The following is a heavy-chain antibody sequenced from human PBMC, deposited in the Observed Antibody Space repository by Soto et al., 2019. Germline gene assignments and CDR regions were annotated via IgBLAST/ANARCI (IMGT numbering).Heavy chain of an antibody. CDR3: TRETRIQLGYYYYGMDV. CDR1: GFTFGDYA. V-gene: IGHV3-49*03. J-gene: IGHJ6*02. Sequence: GGSLRLSCTASGFTFGDYAMSWFRQAPGKGLEWVGFIRSKAYGGTTEYAASVKSRFTISRDDSKSIAYLQMNSLKTEDTAVYYCTRETRIQLGYYYYGMDVWGQGTTVTVSS. D-gene: IGHD5-18*01. CDR2: IRSKAYGGTT.